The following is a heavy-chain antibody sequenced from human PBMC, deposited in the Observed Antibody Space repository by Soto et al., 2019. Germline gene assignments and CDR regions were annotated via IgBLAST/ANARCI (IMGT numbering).Heavy chain of an antibody. D-gene: IGHD3-9*01. CDR2: ISAYNANT. Sequence: ASVKVSCKASGYTFTSYGISWVRQAPGQGLEWMGWISAYNANTNYAQKLQGRVTMTTDTSTSTAYMELRSLRSDDTAVYYCASARRHYDILTGYYKGTSYYYYGMDVWGQGTTVTVSS. V-gene: IGHV1-18*01. CDR3: ASARRHYDILTGYYKGTSYYYYGMDV. CDR1: GYTFTSYG. J-gene: IGHJ6*02.